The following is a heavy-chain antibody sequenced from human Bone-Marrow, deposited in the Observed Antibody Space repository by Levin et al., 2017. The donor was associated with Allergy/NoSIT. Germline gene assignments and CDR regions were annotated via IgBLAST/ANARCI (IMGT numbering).Heavy chain of an antibody. J-gene: IGHJ6*02. CDR2: IHSGGVA. CDR3: AHRGIQILGTPPSGYAWGYDG. V-gene: IGHV3-66*01. D-gene: IGHD5-12*01. CDR1: GFSVTRDH. Sequence: HAGGSLRLSCAGAGFSVTRDHMSWLRQAPGKGPEWVSFIHSGGVAYYADSVKGRFSLSRDNSKNTLYLQMNSLRDEDTAVYYCAHRGIQILGTPPSGYAWGYDGWGRGTKVTVSS.